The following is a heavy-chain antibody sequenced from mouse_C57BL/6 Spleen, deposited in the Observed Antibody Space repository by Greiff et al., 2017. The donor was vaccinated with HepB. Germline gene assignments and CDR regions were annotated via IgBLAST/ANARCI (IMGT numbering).Heavy chain of an antibody. CDR1: GYSITSGYY. CDR3: ARVVVYFTTEWYFDV. J-gene: IGHJ1*03. CDR2: ISYDGSN. D-gene: IGHD1-1*01. Sequence: EVQRVESGPGLVKPSQSLSLTCSVTGYSITSGYYWNWIRQFPGNKLEWMGYISYDGSNNYNPSLKNRIPITRDTSKNQFFLKLNSVTTEDTATYYCARVVVYFTTEWYFDVWGTGTTVTVSS. V-gene: IGHV3-6*01.